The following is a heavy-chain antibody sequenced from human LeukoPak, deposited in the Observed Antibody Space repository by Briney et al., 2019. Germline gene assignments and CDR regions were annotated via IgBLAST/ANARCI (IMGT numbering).Heavy chain of an antibody. V-gene: IGHV3-21*06. CDR2: ISSSSSYM. J-gene: IGHJ4*02. Sequence: GRCLRLSCSASGFTFSSYVINWVRQAPGKGLEWVSGISSSSSYMYYGDSVKGRFTISRDNAKNSLYLQMNSLRAEDTAVYYCARALTPSRGWLGYWGQGTLVTVSS. D-gene: IGHD6-19*01. CDR3: ARALTPSRGWLGY. CDR1: GFTFSSYV.